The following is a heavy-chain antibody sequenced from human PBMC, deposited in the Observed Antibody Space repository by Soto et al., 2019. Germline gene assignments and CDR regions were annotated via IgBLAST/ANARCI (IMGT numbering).Heavy chain of an antibody. Sequence: SATLSLTCPLTSRSITSALYSWASICEPPGEGLERIGTFHYSESTHYNPTLESSITISVNTSKNQISLTVSPVNDADAAVYYCARLGGFCSSTNCYGYYGMDVWGQGTTVTVSS. CDR3: ARLGGFCSSTNCYGYYGMDV. D-gene: IGHD2-2*01. V-gene: IGHV4-39*01. CDR2: FHYSEST. CDR1: SRSITSALYS. J-gene: IGHJ6*02.